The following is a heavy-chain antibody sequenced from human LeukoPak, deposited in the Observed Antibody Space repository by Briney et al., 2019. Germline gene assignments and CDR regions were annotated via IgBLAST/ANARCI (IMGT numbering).Heavy chain of an antibody. CDR1: GGSISSGGYY. D-gene: IGHD2-2*01. CDR3: ARGWEDQPAPVDY. V-gene: IGHV4-31*03. J-gene: IGHJ4*02. Sequence: SETLSLTCTVPGGSISSGGYYWSWIRQHPGKGLEWIGYIYYSGSTYYNPSLKSRVTISVDTSKNQFSLKLSSVTAADTAVYYCARGWEDQPAPVDYWGQGTLVTVSS. CDR2: IYYSGST.